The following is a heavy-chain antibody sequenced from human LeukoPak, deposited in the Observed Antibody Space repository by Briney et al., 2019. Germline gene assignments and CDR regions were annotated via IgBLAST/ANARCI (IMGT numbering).Heavy chain of an antibody. CDR2: IRSSSNEI. Sequence: GGSLRPSCTASGFTLTRYRMNWVRQAPGKGLEWLSSIRSSSNEIYYADSVKGRFTISGDNAKNSVYLQINSLRAEDTAVYYCTRDLDLYNDAFDVWGQGTRVIVSS. J-gene: IGHJ3*01. CDR3: TRDLDLYNDAFDV. CDR1: GFTLTRYR. D-gene: IGHD1-14*01. V-gene: IGHV3-21*01.